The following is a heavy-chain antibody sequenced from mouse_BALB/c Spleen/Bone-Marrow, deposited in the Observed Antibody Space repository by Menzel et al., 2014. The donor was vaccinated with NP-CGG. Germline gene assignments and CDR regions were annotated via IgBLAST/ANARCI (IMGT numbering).Heavy chain of an antibody. Sequence: QVQLQQSGAELVRPGASVTLSCKASGYTFTDYEMHWVKQTPVHGLEWIGAIDPETGGTAYNQKFKGKATLTADKSSSTAYMELRSLTSEDSAVYYCTREGYYGSSPAWFAYWGQGTLVTVFA. CDR1: GYTFTDYE. D-gene: IGHD1-1*01. CDR2: IDPETGGT. J-gene: IGHJ3*01. CDR3: TREGYYGSSPAWFAY. V-gene: IGHV1-15*01.